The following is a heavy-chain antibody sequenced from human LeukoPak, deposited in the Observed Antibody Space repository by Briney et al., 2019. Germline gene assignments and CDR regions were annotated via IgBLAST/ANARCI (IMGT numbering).Heavy chain of an antibody. CDR1: GFSFSNYA. V-gene: IGHV3-23*01. D-gene: IGHD6-19*01. CDR2: ISGSGGST. J-gene: IGHJ4*02. Sequence: GGSLRLSCVSSGFSFSNYAMSWVRQAPGKGLEWVSAISGSGGSTYYADSVKGRFTISRDNSKNTLYLQMNSLRAEDTAVYYCAKEGAVAVKYYYFDYWGQGTLVTVSS. CDR3: AKEGAVAVKYYYFDY.